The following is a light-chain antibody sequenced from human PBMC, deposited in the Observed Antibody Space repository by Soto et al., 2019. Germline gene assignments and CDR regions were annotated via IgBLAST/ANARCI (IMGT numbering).Light chain of an antibody. J-gene: IGKJ1*01. CDR3: QHYYDFPWT. V-gene: IGKV1-5*03. Sequence: DIQMTQSPSTLSASVGDRVTITCRASQSISHWLAWYQQKPGKAPTLLIFQASTLERGVPSKFSGSGSGTEFTLTISSLQADDFAPYYCQHYYDFPWTFGQGTTVEI. CDR1: QSISHW. CDR2: QAS.